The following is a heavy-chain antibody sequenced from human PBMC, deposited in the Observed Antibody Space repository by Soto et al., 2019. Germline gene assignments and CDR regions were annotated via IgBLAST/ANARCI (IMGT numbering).Heavy chain of an antibody. J-gene: IGHJ6*02. CDR3: ARGTTVTTDYYYGMDV. Sequence: SETLSLTCAGSGGSISSGGYSWSWIRQPPGKGLEWIGYIYHSGSTYYNPSLKSRVTISVDRSKNQVSLKLSSVTAADTAVYYCARGTTVTTDYYYGMDVWGQGTTVT. CDR1: GGSISSGGYS. CDR2: IYHSGST. D-gene: IGHD4-17*01. V-gene: IGHV4-30-2*01.